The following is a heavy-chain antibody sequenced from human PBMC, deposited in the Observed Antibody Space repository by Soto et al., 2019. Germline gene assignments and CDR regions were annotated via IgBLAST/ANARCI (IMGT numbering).Heavy chain of an antibody. CDR2: ISWNSVSI. CDR1: GFNFNDYG. D-gene: IGHD3-10*01. V-gene: IGHV3-9*01. CDR3: AKDMENGYNPYYYYGMDV. Sequence: PGGSLRLSCAASGFNFNDYGMHWVRQAPGKGLEWVSSISWNSVSIGYADSVKGRFTISRDNAKNSLYLQMNSLRAEDTALYYCAKDMENGYNPYYYYGMDVWRQGTTVTVSS. J-gene: IGHJ6*02.